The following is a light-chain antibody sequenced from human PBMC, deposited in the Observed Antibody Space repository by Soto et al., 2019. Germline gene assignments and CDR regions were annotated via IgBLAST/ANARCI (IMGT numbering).Light chain of an antibody. CDR3: CSYEGRYIYV. CDR2: DVT. Sequence: QSALTQPRSVSGSPGQSVTISCTGTSSDVGGYNFVSWYQHHPGKAPKLMIYDVTKWPSGVPDRFSGSKSGNTASLTISGLQAEDEADYYCCSYEGRYIYVFGSGTKLTVL. V-gene: IGLV2-11*01. J-gene: IGLJ1*01. CDR1: SSDVGGYNF.